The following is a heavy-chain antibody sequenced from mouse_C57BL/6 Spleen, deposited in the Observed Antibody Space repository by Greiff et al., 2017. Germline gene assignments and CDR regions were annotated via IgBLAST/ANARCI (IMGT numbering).Heavy chain of an antibody. V-gene: IGHV7-3*01. CDR2: IRNKANGYTT. CDR1: GFTFTDYY. D-gene: IGHD2-3*01. J-gene: IGHJ4*01. CDR3: ARYPDGWYAMDY. Sequence: EVKLVESGGGLVQPGGSLSLSCAASGFTFTDYYMSWVRQPPVKALEWLGFIRNKANGYTTEYSASVKGRFTISRDNSQSILYLQMNALRAEDSATYYCARYPDGWYAMDYWGQGTSVTVSS.